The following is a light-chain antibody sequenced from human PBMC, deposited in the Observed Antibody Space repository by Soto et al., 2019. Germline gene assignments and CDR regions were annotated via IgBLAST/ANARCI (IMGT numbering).Light chain of an antibody. CDR1: QVISSY. CDR3: QQHNSYPVT. Sequence: DIQLTQSPSFLSASVGDRVTITCRASQVISSYLAWYQQKPGKATKLLIYAASTLQSEVPSRFSGSGSGTEFTLTISSLQPEDFATYYCQQHNSYPVTFGGGTKVEIK. J-gene: IGKJ4*01. CDR2: AAS. V-gene: IGKV1-9*01.